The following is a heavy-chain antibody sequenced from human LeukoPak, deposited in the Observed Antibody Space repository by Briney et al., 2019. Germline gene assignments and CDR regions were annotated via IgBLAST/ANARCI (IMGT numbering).Heavy chain of an antibody. CDR1: GSGFTNDW. J-gene: IGHJ5*02. Sequence: GAAMEISCEGSGSGFTNDWIGWGRPMPGKGRDYMGIIFPGDSHPRYSPSFQGHVTISADKSISTPYLQWSSLKASDTAMYYCARPGTHHWGQGTLVTVSS. CDR2: IFPGDSHP. V-gene: IGHV5-51*01. CDR3: ARPGTHH. D-gene: IGHD1-1*01.